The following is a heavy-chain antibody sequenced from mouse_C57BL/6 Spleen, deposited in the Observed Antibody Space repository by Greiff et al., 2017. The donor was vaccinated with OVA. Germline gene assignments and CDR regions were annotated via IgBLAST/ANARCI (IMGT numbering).Heavy chain of an antibody. CDR1: GFTFTDYY. Sequence: EVKLVESGGGLVQPGGSLSLSCAASGFTFTDYYMSWVRQPPGKALEWLGFIRNKANGYTTEYSASVKGRFTISRDNSQSILYLQMKALRADDSATYYCARSSPNCVYFDYWGQGTTLTVSS. CDR2: IRNKANGYTT. V-gene: IGHV7-3*01. CDR3: ARSSPNCVYFDY. J-gene: IGHJ2*01. D-gene: IGHD4-1*01.